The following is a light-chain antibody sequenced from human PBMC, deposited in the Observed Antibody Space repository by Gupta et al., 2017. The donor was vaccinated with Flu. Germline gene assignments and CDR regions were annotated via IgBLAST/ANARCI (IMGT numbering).Light chain of an antibody. CDR2: GAS. Sequence: TLSLSPGERATLSCRASQSVSNTYLAWYQQKPGQAPRLLIYGASTRVPGIPDRFVGSGSGTDFILTISRLEPEDFAVYYCQQYGSSPPFAFGPGTKVDMK. CDR1: QSVSNTY. CDR3: QQYGSSPPFA. V-gene: IGKV3-20*01. J-gene: IGKJ3*01.